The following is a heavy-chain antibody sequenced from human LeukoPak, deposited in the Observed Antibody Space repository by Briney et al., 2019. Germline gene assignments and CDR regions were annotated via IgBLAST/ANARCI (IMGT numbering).Heavy chain of an antibody. CDR2: INSGGSST. J-gene: IGHJ4*02. CDR3: ARGYSGFD. D-gene: IGHD5-12*01. CDR1: GFTFSSYA. V-gene: IGHV3-74*01. Sequence: GGSLRLSCAASGFTFSSYAMGWVRQAPGKGLVWVSRINSGGSSTNYADSVKGRFTISRDNAKNTLYLQLNSLRVEDTAVYYCARGYSGFDWGQGTLVTVSS.